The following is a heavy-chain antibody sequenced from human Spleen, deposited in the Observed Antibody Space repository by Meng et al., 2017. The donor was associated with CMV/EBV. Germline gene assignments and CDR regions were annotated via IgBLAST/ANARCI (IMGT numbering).Heavy chain of an antibody. V-gene: IGHV4-61*01. CDR1: GVAVNSETYY. J-gene: IGHJ4*02. D-gene: IGHD4-17*01. Sequence: GVAVNSETYYWSWLRQPPGKGLEWLGYVYYAGNTNFNPSLKSRVTISVDSSKNQFFLKLTSVTAADTAVYYCATAHFDAYNYGPADFWGQGALVTVSS. CDR3: ATAHFDAYNYGPADF. CDR2: VYYAGNT.